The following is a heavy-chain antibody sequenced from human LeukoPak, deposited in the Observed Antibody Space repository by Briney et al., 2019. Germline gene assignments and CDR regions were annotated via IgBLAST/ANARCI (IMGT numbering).Heavy chain of an antibody. D-gene: IGHD2-21*01. CDR2: ISGGGDNT. CDR1: GFTFNYA. J-gene: IGHJ4*02. Sequence: GGSLRLSCAASGFTFNYAMSWVRQAPGKGLEWVSSISGGGDNTFYADSVRGRFTVSRDNSKNTLYVQMKSLRAEDTAVYYCAKDFVVVPGNVNYFDYWGQGTLVTVSS. CDR3: AKDFVVVPGNVNYFDY. V-gene: IGHV3-23*01.